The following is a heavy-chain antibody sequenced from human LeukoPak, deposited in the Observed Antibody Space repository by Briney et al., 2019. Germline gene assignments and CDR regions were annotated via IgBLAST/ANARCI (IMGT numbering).Heavy chain of an antibody. V-gene: IGHV4-61*08. Sequence: SETLSLTCSVSGGSVSSGGSYWSWIRLPPGKGLEWIGYIYYSGSTNYNPSLKSRVTISVDTSKNQFSLKLSSVTAADTAVYYCARDSGSYDYWGQGTLVTVSS. D-gene: IGHD3-22*01. CDR3: ARDSGSYDY. CDR2: IYYSGST. CDR1: GGSVSSGGSY. J-gene: IGHJ4*02.